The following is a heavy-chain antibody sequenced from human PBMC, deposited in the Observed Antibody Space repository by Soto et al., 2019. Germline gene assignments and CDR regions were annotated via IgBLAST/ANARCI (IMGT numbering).Heavy chain of an antibody. CDR3: ARDLSAGDH. Sequence: QVQLVQSGAEVKKPGASVQASCRTSGYTFTHYYIHWVRQPPGQGLEWLGIINPASGSTIYAQDFRGIFSLTMDTSSTTVYMELSGLRAEDTASFYCARDLSAGDHWGQGTLFTVSS. D-gene: IGHD6-13*01. J-gene: IGHJ4*02. CDR2: INPASGST. CDR1: GYTFTHYY. V-gene: IGHV1-46*01.